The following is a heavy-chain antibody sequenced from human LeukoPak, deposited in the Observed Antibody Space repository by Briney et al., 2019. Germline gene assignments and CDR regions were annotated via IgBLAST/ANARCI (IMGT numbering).Heavy chain of an antibody. CDR3: AKGPYSSGWYFDY. J-gene: IGHJ4*02. D-gene: IGHD6-19*01. CDR1: GFTFSSYA. Sequence: GGSLRLSCAGSGFTFSSYAMSWVRQAPGKGLEWVSAISGSGGSTYYADSVKGRFTISRDNSKNTLYLQMNSLRAEDTAVYYCAKGPYSSGWYFDYWGQGTLVTVSS. V-gene: IGHV3-23*01. CDR2: ISGSGGST.